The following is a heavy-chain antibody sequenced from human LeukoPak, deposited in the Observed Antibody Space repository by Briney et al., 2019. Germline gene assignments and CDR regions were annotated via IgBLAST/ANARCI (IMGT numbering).Heavy chain of an antibody. CDR1: GFTVSSSY. V-gene: IGHV3-53*01. J-gene: IGHJ4*02. D-gene: IGHD3-22*01. Sequence: GGSLRLSCAASGFTVSSSYMSRVRQAPGKGLEWVSVIYSGGSTYYADSVKGRFTISRDNSKNTLYLQMDSLRAEDTAVYYCPRKYDSSGYFDYWGQGTLVTVSS. CDR3: PRKYDSSGYFDY. CDR2: IYSGGST.